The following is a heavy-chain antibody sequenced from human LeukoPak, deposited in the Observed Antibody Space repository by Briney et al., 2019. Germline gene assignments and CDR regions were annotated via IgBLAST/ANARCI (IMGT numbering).Heavy chain of an antibody. V-gene: IGHV1-18*01. CDR3: AGGYQLLSYRWCMDV. J-gene: IGHJ6*02. CDR1: GYTFTSYG. Sequence: ASVKVSCKASGYTFTSYGISWVRQAPGQGLEWMGWISAYNGNTNYAQKLQGRVTMTTDTSTSTAYMELRSLRSDDTAVYYRAGGYQLLSYRWCMDVWGQGTTVTVSS. D-gene: IGHD2-2*01. CDR2: ISAYNGNT.